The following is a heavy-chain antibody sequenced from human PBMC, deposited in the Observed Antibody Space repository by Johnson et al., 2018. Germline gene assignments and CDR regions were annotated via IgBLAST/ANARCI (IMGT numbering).Heavy chain of an antibody. CDR2: ISGRGGST. CDR3: AKVSAAAGTQGFQH. V-gene: IGHV3-23*04. D-gene: IGHD6-13*01. J-gene: IGHJ1*01. CDR1: GFTFSSYA. Sequence: VQLVESGGGLVQXGGSXRLXCAASGFTFSSYAMSWVRQAPGKGLEWVSAISGRGGSTYYADSVKGRFTISRDNSKNTLYLQMKSLRAEDTAVYYCAKVSAAAGTQGFQHWGQGTLVTVSS.